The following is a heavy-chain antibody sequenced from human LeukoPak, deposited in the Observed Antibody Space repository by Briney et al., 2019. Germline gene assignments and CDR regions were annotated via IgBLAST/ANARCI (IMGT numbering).Heavy chain of an antibody. CDR2: ISPNSGGT. Sequence: GASVKVSCKASGYTFTGYYMHWVRQAPGQGLEWMGRISPNSGGTNYAQKFQGRVTITRDTPISTAYMELSRLRSDDTAVYYCARDRITMVRGVYNWFDPWGQGTLVTVSS. CDR1: GYTFTGYY. J-gene: IGHJ5*02. D-gene: IGHD3-10*01. V-gene: IGHV1-2*06. CDR3: ARDRITMVRGVYNWFDP.